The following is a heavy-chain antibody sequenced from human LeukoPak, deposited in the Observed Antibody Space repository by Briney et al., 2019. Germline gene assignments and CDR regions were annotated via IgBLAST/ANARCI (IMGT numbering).Heavy chain of an antibody. Sequence: SETLSLTCAVYGGSFSGYYWSWIRQPPGKGLEWIGEINHSGSTDYNPSLKSRVTISVDTSKNQFSLKLSSVTAADTAVYYCARGHGYWGQGTLVTVSS. CDR3: ARGHGY. J-gene: IGHJ4*02. V-gene: IGHV4-34*01. CDR1: GGSFSGYY. CDR2: INHSGST.